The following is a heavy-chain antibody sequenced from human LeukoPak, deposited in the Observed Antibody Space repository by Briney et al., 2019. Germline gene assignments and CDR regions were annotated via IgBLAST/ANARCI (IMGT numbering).Heavy chain of an antibody. CDR3: ARDGGGVSSWVSH. CDR2: IDPGDSFT. CDR1: GYSFSSYW. D-gene: IGHD2-8*02. V-gene: IGHV5-10-1*01. Sequence: GESLQISGKGSGYSFSSYWISWVRQLPGKGLEWRGRIDPGDSFTNYRPSLEGRITISADKSLSTVYLQWSSLKASDTAIYYCARDGGGVSSWVSHWGQGTLVTVSS. J-gene: IGHJ4*02.